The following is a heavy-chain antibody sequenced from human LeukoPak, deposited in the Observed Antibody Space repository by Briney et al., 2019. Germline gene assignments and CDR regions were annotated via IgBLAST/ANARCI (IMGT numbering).Heavy chain of an antibody. CDR2: VNQGGTEK. V-gene: IGHV3-7*03. CDR1: GFTFSSQW. D-gene: IGHD1-26*01. Sequence: GGSLRLSCAASGFTFSSQWMSWVRQAPGKGLEWVANVNQGGTEKYYVDSVKGRFTISSDNAENSLYLQMNSLRAEDTALYHCARKGLGGELGGFDYWGQGILVTVSS. J-gene: IGHJ4*02. CDR3: ARKGLGGELGGFDY.